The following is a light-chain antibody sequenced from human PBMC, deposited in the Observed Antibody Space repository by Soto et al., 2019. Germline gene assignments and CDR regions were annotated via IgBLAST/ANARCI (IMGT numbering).Light chain of an antibody. CDR2: DAS. Sequence: DIQVTQSPPTLSASVGARVPITCRARQTISTWMAWYRQKPGKAPKLLVYDASTLQSGVASRFSGSGSGTEFTLIISGLQPDDSATYYCQQYTNTNNPWMFGQGTKVDIK. CDR3: QQYTNTNNPWM. CDR1: QTISTW. V-gene: IGKV1-5*01. J-gene: IGKJ1*01.